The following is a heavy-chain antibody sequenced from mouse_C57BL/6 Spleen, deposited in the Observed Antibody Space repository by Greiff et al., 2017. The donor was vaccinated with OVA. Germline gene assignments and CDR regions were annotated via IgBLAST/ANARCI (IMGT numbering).Heavy chain of an antibody. CDR2: SYPGDGDT. CDR3: ASRVNYFDY. V-gene: IGHV1-82*01. Sequence: QVQLQQSGPELVKPGASVKISCKASGYAFSSSWMNWVKQRPGKGLEWIGRSYPGDGDTNYNGKFKGKATLTADKSSSTAYMQLSSLTSEDSAVYFCASRVNYFDYWGQGTTLTVSS. CDR1: GYAFSSSW. D-gene: IGHD2-1*01. J-gene: IGHJ2*01.